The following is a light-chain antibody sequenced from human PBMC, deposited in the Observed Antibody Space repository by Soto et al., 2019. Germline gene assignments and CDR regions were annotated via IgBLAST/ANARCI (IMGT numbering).Light chain of an antibody. Sequence: DIVMTQSPLSLPVTPGEPASISCRSRQSLLHSSGNNYLDWYVQKPGQSPQLLIYWGSNRASGVPDRFSCSGSGTDFTLKINRVEAEDFGVYYCMQGQQTPVTVGQGTRLEIK. V-gene: IGKV2-28*01. CDR1: QSLLHSSGNNY. CDR3: MQGQQTPVT. CDR2: WGS. J-gene: IGKJ5*01.